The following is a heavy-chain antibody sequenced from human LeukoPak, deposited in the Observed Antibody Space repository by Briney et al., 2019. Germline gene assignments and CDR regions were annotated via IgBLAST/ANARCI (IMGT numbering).Heavy chain of an antibody. CDR2: IIPIFGTA. CDR1: GGTFSSYA. CDR3: ARVEGSYPSYYFDY. V-gene: IGHV1-69*13. D-gene: IGHD1-26*01. J-gene: IGHJ4*02. Sequence: ASVKVSCKASGGTFSSYAISWVRQAPGQGLEWMGGIIPIFGTANYAQKFQGRVTITADESTSTAYMELSSLRSEDTAVYYCARVEGSYPSYYFDYWGQGTLVTVSS.